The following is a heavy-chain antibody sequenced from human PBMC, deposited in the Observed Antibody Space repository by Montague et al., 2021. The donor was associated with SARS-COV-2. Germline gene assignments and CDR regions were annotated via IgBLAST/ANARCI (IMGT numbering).Heavy chain of an antibody. D-gene: IGHD2-8*01. V-gene: IGHV4-39*01. J-gene: IGHJ4*02. CDR2: ISYTGRT. CDR1: GGSISSPDYY. Sequence: SETLSLTCTVSGGSISSPDYYWGWIRQSPGKGLEWIGSISYTGRTYYNPSLRSRVSFSMDTSKNHFSLSLSSVTVADTAVYFCARQLLSYCATNKCYPYSFDGWGQGALVTVSS. CDR3: ARQLLSYCATNKCYPYSFDG.